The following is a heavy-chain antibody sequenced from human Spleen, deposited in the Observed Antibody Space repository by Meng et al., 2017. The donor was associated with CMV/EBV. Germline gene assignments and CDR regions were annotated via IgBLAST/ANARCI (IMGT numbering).Heavy chain of an antibody. CDR3: ARRYDFWSGYYKGLYGMDV. V-gene: IGHV3-21*01. J-gene: IGHJ6*02. CDR1: GFSFSSYG. CDR2: ISNSGSYI. D-gene: IGHD3-3*01. Sequence: GESLKISCAASGFSFSSYGMNWVRQAPGKGLEWVSSISNSGSYIYCADSVKGRFTISRDNAENSLYLQMNSLRAEDTAVYYCARRYDFWSGYYKGLYGMDVWGQGTTVTVSS.